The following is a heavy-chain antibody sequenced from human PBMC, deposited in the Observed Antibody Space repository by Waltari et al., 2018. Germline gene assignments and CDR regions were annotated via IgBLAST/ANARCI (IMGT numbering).Heavy chain of an antibody. Sequence: QITLKESGPTLVKPTQTLTLTCTFSGFSLTTSGVGVGWIRQPPGKALEWLALIYWTDDKRYSPSMKNRLTITEDTSKDQVVLTMTNMDPVDTATYYCARTGIGVAGDYYYYAMDVWGQGTSVTVSS. CDR3: ARTGIGVAGDYYYYAMDV. CDR1: GFSLTTSGVG. J-gene: IGHJ6*02. CDR2: IYWTDDK. V-gene: IGHV2-5*01. D-gene: IGHD6-19*01.